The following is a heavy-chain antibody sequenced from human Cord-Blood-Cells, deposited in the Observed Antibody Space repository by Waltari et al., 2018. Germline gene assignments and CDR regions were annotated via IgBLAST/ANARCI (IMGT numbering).Heavy chain of an antibody. CDR2: IIPNFGTA. J-gene: IGHJ4*02. V-gene: IGHV1-69*12. CDR1: GGTFSSYA. CDR3: ARDITGEYYFDY. Sequence: QVQLVQSGAEVKKPGSSVKVSCKASGGTFSSYAISWVRQAPGQGLEWMGGIIPNFGTANDAQKFQGRVTITADESTSTAYMELSSLRSEDTAVYYCARDITGEYYFDYWGQGTLVTVSS. D-gene: IGHD7-27*01.